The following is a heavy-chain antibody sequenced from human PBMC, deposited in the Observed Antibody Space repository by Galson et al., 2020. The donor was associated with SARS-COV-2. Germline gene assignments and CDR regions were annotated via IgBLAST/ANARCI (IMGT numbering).Heavy chain of an antibody. CDR1: GFSLTTSGVG. J-gene: IGHJ4*02. Sequence: SGPTLVKPTQTLTLTCTFSGFSLTTSGVGVGWIRQPPGKALEWLGLIFGDGDKRYSPSLQTRLTITKDTSKNQVVLTVTNMDPMDTATYYCAHVTRRYVALDSWGQGTLVTVSS. V-gene: IGHV2-5*02. CDR2: IFGDGDK. CDR3: AHVTRRYVALDS. D-gene: IGHD5-12*01.